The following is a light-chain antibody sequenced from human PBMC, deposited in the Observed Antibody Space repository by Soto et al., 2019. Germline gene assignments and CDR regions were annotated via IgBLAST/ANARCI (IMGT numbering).Light chain of an antibody. CDR3: QQYDTLPLT. Sequence: DIQMTQTPTSLSASVGDTVIITRQASQDISKYLNWYQQKPGKAPNLLIYDASNLGTGVPPRFTGSGSGTDFSLINSNLQPEDIATYYCQQYDTLPLTFGGGTKVEIK. V-gene: IGKV1-33*01. CDR1: QDISKY. CDR2: DAS. J-gene: IGKJ4*01.